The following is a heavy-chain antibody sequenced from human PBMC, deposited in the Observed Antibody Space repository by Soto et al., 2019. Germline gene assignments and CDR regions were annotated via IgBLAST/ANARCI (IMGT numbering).Heavy chain of an antibody. CDR2: ISNNGDTA. Sequence: EVQLLESGGGLVQPGGSLTLSCETSGFTFSSYAMVWVRQAAEKGLEWVASISNNGDTAYYADSVKGRFTMSRGNSENTLYLQMNGLRADDTALYFWGKSRVVIVAIVTLLDSGGQGTQVAVSP. CDR3: GKSRVVIVAIVTLLDS. J-gene: IGHJ4*02. V-gene: IGHV3-23*01. D-gene: IGHD5-12*01. CDR1: GFTFSSYA.